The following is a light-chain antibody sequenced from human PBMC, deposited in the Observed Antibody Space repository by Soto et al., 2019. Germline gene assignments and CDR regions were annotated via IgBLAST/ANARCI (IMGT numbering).Light chain of an antibody. CDR2: DAS. CDR1: QSFSSN. CDR3: HQRRSWPRT. Sequence: EIVMTQSPATLSVSPGERATLSCRASQSFSSNLAWYQQRPGQPPRLLIYDASTRATGIPARFSGSGSGTEFILTISSLQSEDFAVYYCHQRRSWPRTFGQGTKVEV. V-gene: IGKV3-15*01. J-gene: IGKJ1*01.